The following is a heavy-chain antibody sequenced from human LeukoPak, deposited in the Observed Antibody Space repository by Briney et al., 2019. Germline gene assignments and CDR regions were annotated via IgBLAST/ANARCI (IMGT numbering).Heavy chain of an antibody. Sequence: PGGSLRHSCAASGFTFSGSAMHWVRQASGKGLEWVGRIRNKANNYATSYAASVKGRFTISRDDSKNTAYLQMNSLQTEDTAVYYCTNYDSSGPAFQHWGQGTLVTVSS. J-gene: IGHJ1*01. CDR2: IRNKANNYAT. CDR3: TNYDSSGPAFQH. V-gene: IGHV3-73*01. D-gene: IGHD3-22*01. CDR1: GFTFSGSA.